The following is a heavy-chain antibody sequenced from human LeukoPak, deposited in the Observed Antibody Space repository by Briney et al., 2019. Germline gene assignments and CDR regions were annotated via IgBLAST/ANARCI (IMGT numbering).Heavy chain of an antibody. V-gene: IGHV3-30*03. Sequence: PGRSLRLSCAASGFTFSSYGMHWVRQAPGKGLEWVAVISYDGSNKYYADSVKGRFTISRDNSKNTLYLQMNSLRAEDTAVYYCARDPKGGYSYGWGAFDIWGQGTMVTVSS. CDR3: ARDPKGGYSYGWGAFDI. CDR2: ISYDGSNK. CDR1: GFTFSSYG. J-gene: IGHJ3*02. D-gene: IGHD5-18*01.